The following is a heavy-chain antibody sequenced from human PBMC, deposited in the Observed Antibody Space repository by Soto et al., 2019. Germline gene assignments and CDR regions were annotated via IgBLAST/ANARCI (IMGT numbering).Heavy chain of an antibody. D-gene: IGHD6-13*01. Sequence: VSVKVSCKVSGYTITELSMHWVRQAHGKGLEWMGGFDPEDGETIYAQKFQGRVTMTEDTSTDTAYMELSSLRSEDTAVYYCATVFISASLDHTVVKQLVSSNYFDYWGQGTLVTVSS. V-gene: IGHV1-24*01. J-gene: IGHJ4*02. CDR1: GYTITELS. CDR3: ATVFISASLDHTVVKQLVSSNYFDY. CDR2: FDPEDGET.